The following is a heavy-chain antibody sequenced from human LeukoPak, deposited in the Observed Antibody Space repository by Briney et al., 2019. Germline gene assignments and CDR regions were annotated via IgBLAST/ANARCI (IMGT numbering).Heavy chain of an antibody. J-gene: IGHJ4*02. D-gene: IGHD6-19*01. V-gene: IGHV3-23*01. Sequence: GGSLRLSCAASGFTFNSYAMNWVRQAPGKGLEWVSTISSSGNNTYYTDSVKGRFTISRDNSKNTLFLQMNSLRAEDTAVYYCARLCTKSSGCSNSYWGQGTLVTVSS. CDR3: ARLCTKSSGCSNSY. CDR1: GFTFNSYA. CDR2: ISSSGNNT.